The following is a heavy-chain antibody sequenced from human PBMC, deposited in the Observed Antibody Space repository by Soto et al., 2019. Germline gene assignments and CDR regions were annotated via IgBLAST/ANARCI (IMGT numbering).Heavy chain of an antibody. CDR3: ARDHVSGITMVRGIIPSPFDY. V-gene: IGHV3-21*06. Sequence: GGSLRLSCAASGFTFSSYNMNWVRQAPGKGLEWVSSIFSSGSYIYYADSVKGRFTISRDNAKNSLYLQMTSLRAEDTAVYYCARDHVSGITMVRGIIPSPFDYWGRGILVTVSS. CDR2: IFSSGSYI. J-gene: IGHJ4*02. D-gene: IGHD3-10*01. CDR1: GFTFSSYN.